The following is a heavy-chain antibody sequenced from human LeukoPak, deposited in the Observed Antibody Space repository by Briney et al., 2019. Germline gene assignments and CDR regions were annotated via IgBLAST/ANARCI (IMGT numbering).Heavy chain of an antibody. V-gene: IGHV3-21*01. J-gene: IGHJ4*02. CDR1: GFTFNSYS. D-gene: IGHD1-26*01. CDR2: ISTSSNYI. CDR3: ATRKEGANAYFDY. Sequence: KPGGSLRLSCAASGFTFNSYSMNWVRQPPGKGPEWVSSISTSSNYIYYADSEKGRFAISRDNAKNSLYLQMNSLRVEDTAVYFCATRKEGANAYFDYWGQGTLVTVSS.